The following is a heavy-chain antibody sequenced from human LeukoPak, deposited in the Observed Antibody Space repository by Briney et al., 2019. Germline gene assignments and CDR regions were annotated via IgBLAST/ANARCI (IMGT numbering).Heavy chain of an antibody. J-gene: IGHJ1*01. V-gene: IGHV1-2*02. CDR2: INPNSGGT. Sequence: GASVKVSCKASGYTFTGYYMHWVRQAPGQGLEWMGWINPNSGGTNYAQKFQGRVTMTRDTSISTAYMELSRLRSDDTAVYYCARVGCSSTSCYEYCQHWGQGTLVTVSS. CDR1: GYTFTGYY. CDR3: ARVGCSSTSCYEYCQH. D-gene: IGHD2-2*01.